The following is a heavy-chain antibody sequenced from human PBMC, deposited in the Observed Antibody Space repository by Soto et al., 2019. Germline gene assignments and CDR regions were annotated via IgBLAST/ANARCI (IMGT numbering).Heavy chain of an antibody. J-gene: IGHJ3*02. Sequence: PGGSLRLSCAASGFTFSSYGMHWVRQAPGKGLEWVAVISYDGSNKYYADSVKGRFTISRDNSKNTLYLQMNSLRAEDTAVYYCAKEAYTFTIVVADAFDIWGQGTMVTVSS. V-gene: IGHV3-30*18. CDR1: GFTFSSYG. CDR3: AKEAYTFTIVVADAFDI. D-gene: IGHD3-22*01. CDR2: ISYDGSNK.